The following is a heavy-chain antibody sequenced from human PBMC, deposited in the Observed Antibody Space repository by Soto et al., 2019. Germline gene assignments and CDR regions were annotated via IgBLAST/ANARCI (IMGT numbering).Heavy chain of an antibody. V-gene: IGHV3-48*01. CDR1: GFTFSSYC. Sequence: EVQLVESGGGLVQPGGSLRLSCAASGFTFSSYCMNWVRQAPGKGLEWISYISSTRSTIHYADSVKGRFTISRDNAKNSLYLQMNSLRAEDTAVYYCARGYYDFWSAVVQHWGQGTLVTVSS. D-gene: IGHD3-3*01. CDR2: ISSTRSTI. J-gene: IGHJ1*01. CDR3: ARGYYDFWSAVVQH.